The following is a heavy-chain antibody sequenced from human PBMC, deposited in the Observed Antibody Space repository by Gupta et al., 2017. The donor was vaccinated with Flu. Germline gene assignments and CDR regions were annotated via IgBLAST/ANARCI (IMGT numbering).Heavy chain of an antibody. J-gene: IGHJ4*02. CDR3: AKDWIGIVVVPAAILDY. Sequence: QVQLVESGGGVVQPGRSLRLSCAASGFTFSSYGMHWVRQAPGKGLEWVAVISYDGSNKYYADSVKGRFTISRDNSKNTLYLQMNSLRAEDTAVYYCAKDWIGIVVVPAAILDYWGQGTLVTVSS. V-gene: IGHV3-30*18. CDR1: GFTFSSYG. CDR2: ISYDGSNK. D-gene: IGHD2-2*02.